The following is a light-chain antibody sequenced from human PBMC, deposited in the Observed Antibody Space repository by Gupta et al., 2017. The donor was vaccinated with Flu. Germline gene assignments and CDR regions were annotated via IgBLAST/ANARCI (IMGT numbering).Light chain of an antibody. J-gene: IGLJ3*02. Sequence: GSTCKVGSNYFCWYHQRTAAAPKLLMYDISRRLSGIPDRFSGSKSGTTATVNTTGLQTEEEADYYWDAADTNRSVVVFGGGTKLTVL. CDR2: DIS. CDR3: DAADTNRSVVV. CDR1: TCKVGSNY. V-gene: IGLV1-51*01.